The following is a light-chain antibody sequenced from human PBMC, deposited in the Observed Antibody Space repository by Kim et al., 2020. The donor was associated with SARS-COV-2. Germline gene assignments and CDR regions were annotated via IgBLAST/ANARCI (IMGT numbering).Light chain of an antibody. V-gene: IGLV3-1*01. CDR3: QAWDTGTVV. CDR1: NLGDKY. Sequence: SYELTQPPSVSVSPGQTANIPCSGDNLGDKYVSWYEQKPGQAPLMVIYEDYKRPSGIPERFSGSSSGNTATLTISGTQPMDEADYYCQAWDTGTVVFGTGTKVTVL. J-gene: IGLJ1*01. CDR2: EDY.